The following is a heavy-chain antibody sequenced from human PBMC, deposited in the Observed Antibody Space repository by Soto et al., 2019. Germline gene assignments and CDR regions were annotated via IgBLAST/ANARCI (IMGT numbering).Heavy chain of an antibody. J-gene: IGHJ2*01. CDR3: ARGGGYNYYWYFDL. D-gene: IGHD5-12*01. CDR2: IIPIFGTA. V-gene: IGHV1-69*01. Sequence: QVQLVQSGAEVKKPGASVKVSCKASGYTFTGYAISWVRQAPGQGLEWMGGIIPIFGTANYAQKFQGRVTITADESTSTAYMELSSLRSEDTAVYYCARGGGYNYYWYFDLWGRGTLVTVSS. CDR1: GYTFTGYA.